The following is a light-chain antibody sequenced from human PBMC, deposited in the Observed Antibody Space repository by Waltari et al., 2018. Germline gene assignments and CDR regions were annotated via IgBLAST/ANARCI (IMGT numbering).Light chain of an antibody. CDR2: EDT. CDR3: YSTDYTGNYWV. Sequence: SYELTQPPSVSVSPGHTARITCSGEALPNKYAYWYRQKSGQAPVLVIYEDTKRPSGIPERFSAYNSGAVATLTITGAQVEDEADYYCYSTDYTGNYWVFGGGTKLTVL. CDR1: ALPNKY. V-gene: IGLV3-10*01. J-gene: IGLJ3*02.